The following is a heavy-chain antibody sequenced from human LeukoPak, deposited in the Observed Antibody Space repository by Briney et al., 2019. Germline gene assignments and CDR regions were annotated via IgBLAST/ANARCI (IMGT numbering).Heavy chain of an antibody. CDR1: GYTFTSYA. Sequence: GASVKVSCKAPGYTFTSYAMHWVRQAPGQRLEWMGWINAGNGNTKYSQKFQGRVTITRDTSASTAYMELSSLRSEDTAVYYCARAKAIFGVVMAQYYYGMDVWGQGTTVTVSS. D-gene: IGHD3-3*01. CDR2: INAGNGNT. CDR3: ARAKAIFGVVMAQYYYGMDV. J-gene: IGHJ6*02. V-gene: IGHV1-3*01.